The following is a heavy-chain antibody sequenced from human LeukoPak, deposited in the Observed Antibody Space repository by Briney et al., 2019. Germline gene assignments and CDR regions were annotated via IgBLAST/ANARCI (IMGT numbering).Heavy chain of an antibody. J-gene: IGHJ3*02. CDR3: ARDWGKGLRRAFDI. CDR2: IYYSGST. D-gene: IGHD3-16*01. CDR1: GGSISSYY. Sequence: PSETLTLSCAASGGSISSYYMSWIRQPPGKGLEWIGYIYYSGSTNYNPSLKSRVTMSVDKSKNQISLKLSSVTAADTAVYYCARDWGKGLRRAFDIWGQGTMVTVSS. V-gene: IGHV4-59*12.